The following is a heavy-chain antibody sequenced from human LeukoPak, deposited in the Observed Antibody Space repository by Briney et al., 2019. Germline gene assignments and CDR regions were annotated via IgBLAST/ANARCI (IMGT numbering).Heavy chain of an antibody. V-gene: IGHV3-23*01. J-gene: IGHJ4*02. Sequence: GVLRLSCAASGVTLSTYAMSWARQAPGKGLEWVSAISGSGGSTYYADSVKGRFTISRDNSKNTLYLQMNSLRAEDTAVYYCAKAPAAGKTNWGQGTLVTVSS. CDR1: GVTLSTYA. CDR3: AKAPAAGKTN. CDR2: ISGSGGST. D-gene: IGHD6-13*01.